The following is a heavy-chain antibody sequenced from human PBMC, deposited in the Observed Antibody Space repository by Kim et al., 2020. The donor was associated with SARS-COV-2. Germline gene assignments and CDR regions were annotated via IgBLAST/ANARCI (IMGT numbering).Heavy chain of an antibody. CDR2: ILTTGRT. J-gene: IGHJ6*02. Sequence: SETLSLTCSLSSGSFSDYSWTWIRQSPGKGLQWIGNILTTGRTNYNPSLRSRVTISLDTSRNQFSLRLTSVTAADTAVYFCARDRVIHPTVELRKNYYFYGMAVWGQGTTVTFSS. CDR3: ARDRVIHPTVELRKNYYFYGMAV. D-gene: IGHD1-7*01. V-gene: IGHV4-59*01. CDR1: SGSFSDYS.